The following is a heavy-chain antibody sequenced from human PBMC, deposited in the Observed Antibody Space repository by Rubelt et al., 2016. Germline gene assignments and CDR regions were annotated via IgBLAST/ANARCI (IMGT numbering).Heavy chain of an antibody. CDR2: IYYSGST. Sequence: QVQLQESGPGLVKPSQTLSLTCTVSGGSISSGGYYWGWIRQPPGKGLEWIGSIYYSGSTYYNPSLKSRVTISVDTSKNQCSLKLSSVTAADTAVYYWASLEGYGSSTSCYGYFQHWGQGTLVTVSS. D-gene: IGHD2-2*01. V-gene: IGHV4-39*01. CDR1: GGSISSGGYY. CDR3: ASLEGYGSSTSCYGYFQH. J-gene: IGHJ1*01.